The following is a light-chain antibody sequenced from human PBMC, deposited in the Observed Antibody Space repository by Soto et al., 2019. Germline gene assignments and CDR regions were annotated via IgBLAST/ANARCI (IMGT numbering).Light chain of an antibody. J-gene: IGKJ1*01. CDR3: QQYNSYRA. CDR1: QSISSY. CDR2: KAS. V-gene: IGKV1-5*03. Sequence: GVSSTCRASQSISSYLNWYQQKPGRAPKLLISKASSLESGVPSRFSGSGFGTEFTLTISSLQPDDFATYYCQQYNSYRAFGQGTKVDIK.